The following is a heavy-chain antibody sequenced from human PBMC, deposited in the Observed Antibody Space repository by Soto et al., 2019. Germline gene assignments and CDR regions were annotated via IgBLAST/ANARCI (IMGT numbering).Heavy chain of an antibody. CDR2: INHSGST. V-gene: IGHV4-34*01. CDR3: ARSGSWFLPFDY. Sequence: SETLSFTCAFYGGSFSGYYWSWIRQPPGKGLEWIGEINHSGSTNYNPSLKSRVTIPVDTSKNQFSLKLSSVTAADTAVYYCARSGSWFLPFDYWGQGTLVTVSS. D-gene: IGHD6-13*01. CDR1: GGSFSGYY. J-gene: IGHJ4*02.